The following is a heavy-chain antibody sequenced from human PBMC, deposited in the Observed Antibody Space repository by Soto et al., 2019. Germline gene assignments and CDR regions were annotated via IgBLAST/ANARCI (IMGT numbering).Heavy chain of an antibody. J-gene: IGHJ4*02. CDR1: GASISGDIW. Sequence: SETLSLTFGVPGASISGDIWWSWVRQPPGKGLEWVVEIYYTASANYNPSLRSRVTMSVDKSNNQSSLKLSSVTVADTAVYYCARSGKIIAARGFDYWGQGTLVTVSS. CDR2: IYYTASA. CDR3: ARSGKIIAARGFDY. D-gene: IGHD6-6*01. V-gene: IGHV4-4*02.